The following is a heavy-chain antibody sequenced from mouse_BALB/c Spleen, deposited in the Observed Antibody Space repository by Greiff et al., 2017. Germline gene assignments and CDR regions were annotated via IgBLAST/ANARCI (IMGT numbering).Heavy chain of an antibody. V-gene: IGHV3-2*02. Sequence: EVQLQESGPGLVKPSQSLSLTCTVTGYSITSDYAWNWIRQFPGNKLEWMGYISYSGSTSYNPSLKSRISITRDTSKNQFFLQLNSVTTEDTATYYCARWAYYGYGYAMDYWGQGTSVTVSS. CDR2: ISYSGST. CDR3: ARWAYYGYGYAMDY. CDR1: GYSITSDYA. J-gene: IGHJ4*01. D-gene: IGHD2-9*01.